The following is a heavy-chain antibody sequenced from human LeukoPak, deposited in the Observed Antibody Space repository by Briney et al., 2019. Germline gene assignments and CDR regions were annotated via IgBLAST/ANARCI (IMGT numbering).Heavy chain of an antibody. J-gene: IGHJ4*02. CDR1: GYTFTGYY. CDR2: INPNSGGT. D-gene: IGHD5-24*01. CDR3: ARAPQMATITNPPYFDY. V-gene: IGHV1-2*02. Sequence: ASVNVSCKASGYTFTGYYMHWVRQAPGQGLEWMGWINPNSGGTNYAQKFQGRVTMTRDTSISTAYMELSRLRSDDTAVYYCARAPQMATITNPPYFDYWGQGTLVTVSS.